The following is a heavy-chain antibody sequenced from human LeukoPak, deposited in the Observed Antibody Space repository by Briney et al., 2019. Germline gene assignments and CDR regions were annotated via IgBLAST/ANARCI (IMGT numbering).Heavy chain of an antibody. CDR1: GFTFSDYY. V-gene: IGHV3-20*01. CDR3: ARGMYYDFWSGYYVRGRDYYFMDV. CDR2: INWNGGTI. D-gene: IGHD3-3*01. Sequence: GGSLRLSCAASGFTFSDYYMSWIRQAPGKGLEWVSGINWNGGTIGYADSVKGRFTISRDNAKNSLYLQMNSLRAEDTALYHCARGMYYDFWSGYYVRGRDYYFMDVWGKGTTVTVSS. J-gene: IGHJ6*03.